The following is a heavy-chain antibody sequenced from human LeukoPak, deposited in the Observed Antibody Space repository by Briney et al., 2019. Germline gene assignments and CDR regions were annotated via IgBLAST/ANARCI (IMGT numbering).Heavy chain of an antibody. V-gene: IGHV3-9*01. Sequence: GRSLRLSCAVSGLTLDDYAMPWARQAPGEGLEWVTGISWNWGGMGYADSVKGRFTISRDNAKNSLSLKMNSLRAEDTSLYYCAGWELHTDGGGLIDYWGQGTLVTVSS. D-gene: IGHD1-26*01. J-gene: IGHJ4*02. CDR3: AGWELHTDGGGLIDY. CDR2: ISWNWGGM. CDR1: GLTLDDYA.